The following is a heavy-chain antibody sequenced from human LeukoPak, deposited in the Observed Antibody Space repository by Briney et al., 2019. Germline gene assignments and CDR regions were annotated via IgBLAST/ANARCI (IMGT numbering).Heavy chain of an antibody. CDR2: IYYSGST. V-gene: IGHV4-31*03. D-gene: IGHD6-13*01. J-gene: IGHJ4*02. CDR3: ARVGGSWYLREDYFDY. CDR1: GGSISSGGYY. Sequence: KASQTLSLTCTVSGGSISSGGYYWSWIRQHPGKGLEWIGYIYYSGSTYYNPSHKSRVTISVDTSKNQFSLKLSSVTAADTAVYYCARVGGSWYLREDYFDYWGQGTLVTVSS.